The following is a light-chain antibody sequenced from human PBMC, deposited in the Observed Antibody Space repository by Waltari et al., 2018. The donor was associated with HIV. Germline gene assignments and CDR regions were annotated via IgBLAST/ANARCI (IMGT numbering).Light chain of an antibody. J-gene: IGLJ1*01. CDR1: SSDVGGYNY. V-gene: IGLV2-14*03. CDR2: AVS. CDR3: SSYTSSRSYV. Sequence: QSALTQPASVSGSPGQSITISCTGTSSDVGGYNYGSWYQQHPGKAPKLMIYAVSNRPSGVSNRFSGSKSGNTASLTISGLQAEDEADYYCSSYTSSRSYVFGTGTRVTV.